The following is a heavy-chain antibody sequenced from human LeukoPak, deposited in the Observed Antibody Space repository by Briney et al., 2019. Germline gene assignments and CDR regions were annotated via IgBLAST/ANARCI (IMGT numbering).Heavy chain of an antibody. D-gene: IGHD2-8*02. Sequence: GTSLRLSCAASGFTFTSYGLHWVRRPPGKGLEWVAVVYSEGSNKYYADSVRGRFTISRDNSKNTASLQMNSLRAEDTAMYYCARDWAGGAGGFVDYWGQGTPVMVSS. J-gene: IGHJ4*02. CDR2: VYSEGSNK. CDR1: GFTFTSYG. CDR3: ARDWAGGAGGFVDY. V-gene: IGHV3-33*01.